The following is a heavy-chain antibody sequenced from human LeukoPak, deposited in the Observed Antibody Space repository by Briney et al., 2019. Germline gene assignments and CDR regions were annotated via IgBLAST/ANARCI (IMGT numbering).Heavy chain of an antibody. CDR3: ARSLGSPKAFDI. J-gene: IGHJ3*02. Sequence: ASAWVSCKASGYTSTGYYMHWVRQAPGQGLEWMGWINPNSGGTSYAQKFQGRVTMTRDTSISIAYMELSSLRSDDTAVYYCARSLGSPKAFDIWGQGTMVTVSS. CDR2: INPNSGGT. D-gene: IGHD1-26*01. CDR1: GYTSTGYY. V-gene: IGHV1-2*02.